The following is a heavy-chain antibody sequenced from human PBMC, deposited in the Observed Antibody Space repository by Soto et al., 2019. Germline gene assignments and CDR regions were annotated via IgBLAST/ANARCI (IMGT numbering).Heavy chain of an antibody. V-gene: IGHV4-59*01. Sequence: LPLTSSVSGISIGSYDWTWLRQPPGKGLEWIGYIYYSGSTNYNPSLKSRVTISVDTSKNQFSLKLSSVTAADTAVYYCARGTRVPEYDYWGQGTLGTVSS. CDR2: IYYSGST. CDR3: ARGTRVPEYDY. CDR1: GISIGSYD. D-gene: IGHD2-2*01. J-gene: IGHJ4*02.